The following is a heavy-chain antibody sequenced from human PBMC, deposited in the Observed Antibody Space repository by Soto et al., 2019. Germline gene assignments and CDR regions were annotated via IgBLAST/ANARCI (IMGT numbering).Heavy chain of an antibody. Sequence: PGGSLRLSCAASGFTVTSYAMSWVRHAPGTGQGWVLAISGSDGSTNYADSVKGRFTISTDNTKNTLYLQMHSLRAEDPAVYYCAKDPCRVTTRWYYYGMDVWGQGTTVTVSS. CDR3: AKDPCRVTTRWYYYGMDV. V-gene: IGHV3-23*01. CDR1: GFTVTSYA. CDR2: ISGSDGST. J-gene: IGHJ6*02. D-gene: IGHD4-4*01.